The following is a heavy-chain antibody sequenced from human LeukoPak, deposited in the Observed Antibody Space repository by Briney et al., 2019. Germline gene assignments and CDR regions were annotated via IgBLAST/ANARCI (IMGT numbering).Heavy chain of an antibody. CDR1: GYTFTSYG. CDR3: ARGEAFRQLWDY. V-gene: IGHV1-18*01. Sequence: ASVKVSCKPSGYTFTSYGITWVRQAPGQGLEWMGWISAYNGNTNYAQKLQGRVSMTTDTSTSTAYMELRSLRSDDTAVYYCARGEAFRQLWDYWGQGTLVTVSS. D-gene: IGHD5-18*01. CDR2: ISAYNGNT. J-gene: IGHJ4*02.